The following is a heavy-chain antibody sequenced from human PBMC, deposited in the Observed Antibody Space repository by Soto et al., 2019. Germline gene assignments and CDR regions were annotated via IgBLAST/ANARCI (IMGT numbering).Heavy chain of an antibody. Sequence: EVHLVESGGGLVQPGGSLRLSCAASGFTFNNYDMHWVRQATGKGLEWVAVIGAAGDTHYPGSVKGRFTISRDNAKNSLYLQMNSLRAEDTATYYCTSSFYYDTSGYDWGQGTLVTVSP. J-gene: IGHJ4*02. D-gene: IGHD3-22*01. CDR1: GFTFNNYD. CDR2: IGAAGDT. CDR3: TSSFYYDTSGYD. V-gene: IGHV3-13*01.